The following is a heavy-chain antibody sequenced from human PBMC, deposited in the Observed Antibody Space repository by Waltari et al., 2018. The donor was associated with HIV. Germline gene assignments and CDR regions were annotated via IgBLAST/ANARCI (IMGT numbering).Heavy chain of an antibody. D-gene: IGHD1-26*01. CDR2: IFYSVTT. CDR3: ARHKNRGSYFPVDF. Sequence: QLQLHESGPGLVKPSETLSLTCIVSGFSISSNNYYWGWIRQPPGKGLEWIGNIFYSVTTNYNPSLGSRVTISIDTSKSQFSLNLDSVTAADTAIYYCARHKNRGSYFPVDFWGQGTLVAVSS. J-gene: IGHJ4*02. V-gene: IGHV4-39*07. CDR1: GFSISSNNYY.